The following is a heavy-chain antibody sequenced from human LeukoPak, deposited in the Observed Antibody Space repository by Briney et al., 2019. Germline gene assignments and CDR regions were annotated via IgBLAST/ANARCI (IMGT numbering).Heavy chain of an antibody. V-gene: IGHV1-2*02. Sequence: ASVKVSCKASGYTFTGYYMHWVRQAPGQGLEWMGWINPNSGGTNYAQKSQGRVTMTRDTSISTAYMELSRLRSDDTAVYYCARGLPGDNYYYYMDVWGKGTTVTVSS. CDR3: ARGLPGDNYYYYMDV. J-gene: IGHJ6*03. CDR1: GYTFTGYY. CDR2: INPNSGGT. D-gene: IGHD7-27*01.